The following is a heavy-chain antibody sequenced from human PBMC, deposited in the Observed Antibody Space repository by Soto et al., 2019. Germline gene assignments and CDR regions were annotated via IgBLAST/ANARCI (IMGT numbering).Heavy chain of an antibody. CDR1: GGSISSGGYY. V-gene: IGHV4-31*03. CDR3: ARDGRRYDSSGYYIGGLFYGMDV. J-gene: IGHJ6*02. D-gene: IGHD3-22*01. Sequence: PSETLSLTCTVSGGSISSGGYYWSWIRQHPGKGLEWIGYIYYSGSTYYNPSLKSRVTISVDTSKNQFSLKLSPVTAADTAVYYCARDGRRYDSSGYYIGGLFYGMDVWGQGTTVTVSS. CDR2: IYYSGST.